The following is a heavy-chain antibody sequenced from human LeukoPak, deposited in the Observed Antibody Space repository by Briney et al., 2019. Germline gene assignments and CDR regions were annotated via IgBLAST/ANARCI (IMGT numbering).Heavy chain of an antibody. D-gene: IGHD3-10*01. CDR2: INPSSGGT. J-gene: IGHJ4*02. CDR1: GYTFTGYY. Sequence: ASVKVSCKASGYTFTGYYMHWVRQAPGQGLEWMGWINPSSGGTNYAQKFQGRVTMTRDTSISTAYMELSRLRSDDTAVYYCARGQLDYYGSGTIDYWGQGTLVTVSS. V-gene: IGHV1-2*02. CDR3: ARGQLDYYGSGTIDY.